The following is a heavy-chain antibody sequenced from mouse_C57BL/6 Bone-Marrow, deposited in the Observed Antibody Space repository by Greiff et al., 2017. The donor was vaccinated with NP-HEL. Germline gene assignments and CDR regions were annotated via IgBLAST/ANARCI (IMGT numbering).Heavy chain of an antibody. Sequence: QVQLKESGAELVKPGASVKISCKASGYAFSSYWMNWVKQRPGKGLEWIGQIYPGDGDTNYNGKFKGKATLTADKSSSTAYMQLSSLTSEDSAVYFCAREGLRHPFAYWGQGTLVTVSA. CDR1: GYAFSSYW. CDR3: AREGLRHPFAY. J-gene: IGHJ3*01. CDR2: IYPGDGDT. V-gene: IGHV1-80*01. D-gene: IGHD2-2*01.